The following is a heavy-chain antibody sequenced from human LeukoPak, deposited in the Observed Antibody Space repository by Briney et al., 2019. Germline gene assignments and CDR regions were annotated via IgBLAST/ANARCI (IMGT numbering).Heavy chain of an antibody. V-gene: IGHV3-43*02. CDR1: GFTFDDYA. CDR2: ISWDGGST. J-gene: IGHJ5*02. Sequence: GGSLRLSCAASGFTFDDYAMHWVRQAPGKGLEWVSLISWDGGSTYYADSVKGRFTISRDNSKNSLYLQMNSLRTEDTALYYCAKDMTLGYCSGGSCGNWFDPWGQGTLVTVSS. CDR3: AKDMTLGYCSGGSCGNWFDP. D-gene: IGHD2-15*01.